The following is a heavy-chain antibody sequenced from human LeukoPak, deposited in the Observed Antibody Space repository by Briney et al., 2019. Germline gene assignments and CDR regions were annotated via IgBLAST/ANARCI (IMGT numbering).Heavy chain of an antibody. V-gene: IGHV4-39*01. CDR3: ARQNCTLTSCYDYYHYHMDV. J-gene: IGHJ6*03. D-gene: IGHD2-2*01. Sequence: SETLSLTCAVSGGSISSSNWWSWIRQSPGKGLDWIGSISYSGWSYSDPSLKSRATISVDTSKNQFSLKLTSVTAADTAVYYCARQNCTLTSCYDYYHYHMDVWGKGTAVTISS. CDR1: GGSISSSNW. CDR2: ISYSGWS.